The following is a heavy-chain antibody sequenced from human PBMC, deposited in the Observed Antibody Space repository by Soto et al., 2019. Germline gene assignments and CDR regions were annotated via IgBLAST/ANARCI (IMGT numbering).Heavy chain of an antibody. CDR2: IYYTGSN. J-gene: IGHJ4*02. D-gene: IGHD2-21*01. CDR1: GTSVTDGGYY. Sequence: QVRLQESGPGLVRPSQTLSLTCRVYGTSVTDGGYYWTWIRQFPAKGLEWIGYIYYTGSNHYNPSLACRLTISSDKSNNQFSLKLDSVTAADTGVYYWARGTDISIAPSKGAFDFWGPGTMVTVS. V-gene: IGHV4-31*03. CDR3: ARGTDISIAPSKGAFDF.